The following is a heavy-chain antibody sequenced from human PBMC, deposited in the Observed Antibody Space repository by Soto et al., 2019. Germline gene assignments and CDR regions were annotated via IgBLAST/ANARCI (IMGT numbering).Heavy chain of an antibody. Sequence: EVQLVESGGGLVQPGGSLRLSCAASGFTFSTYWILWVRQAPGKGLVWVSRINSDGSSTNYADSVKGRFTISRDNAKNTLFLQMNSLRAEDTAVYYCASDRWGGGRDMDVWGQGTTVTVSS. CDR3: ASDRWGGGRDMDV. V-gene: IGHV3-74*01. D-gene: IGHD3-10*01. J-gene: IGHJ6*02. CDR1: GFTFSTYW. CDR2: INSDGSST.